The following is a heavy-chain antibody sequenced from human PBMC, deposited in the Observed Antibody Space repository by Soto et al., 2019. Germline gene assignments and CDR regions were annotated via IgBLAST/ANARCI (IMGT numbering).Heavy chain of an antibody. D-gene: IGHD4-17*01. J-gene: IGHJ3*02. CDR2: INHSGST. V-gene: IGHV4-34*01. CDR3: ARVYDDYGDLYDAFDI. CDR1: GGSFSGYY. Sequence: SETLSLTCAVYGGSFSGYYWSWIRQPPGKGLEWIGEINHSGSTNYNPSLKSRVTISVDTSKNQFSLKLSSVTAADTAVYYCARVYDDYGDLYDAFDIWGKGTMVTVSS.